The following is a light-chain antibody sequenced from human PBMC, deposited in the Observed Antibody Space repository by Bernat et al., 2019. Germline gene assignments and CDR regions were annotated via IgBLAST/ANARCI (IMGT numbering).Light chain of an antibody. CDR3: CSYAGSSTWV. CDR2: EGS. J-gene: IGLJ3*02. CDR1: SSDVGSYNL. V-gene: IGLV2-23*01. Sequence: QSALTQPASVSGSPGQSITISCTGTSSDVGSYNLVSWYQQHPGKAPKVMIYEGSKRPSGVSNRFSASKSGNTASLTISRLQAEDEADYYCCSYAGSSTWVFGGGTKLAVL.